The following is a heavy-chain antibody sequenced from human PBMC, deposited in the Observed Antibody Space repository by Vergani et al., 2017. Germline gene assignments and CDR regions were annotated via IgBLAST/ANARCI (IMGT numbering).Heavy chain of an antibody. CDR3: ARHAAYXDYYGSGVYNWFDP. D-gene: IGHD3-10*01. J-gene: IGHJ5*02. CDR2: IYYSGST. CDR1: GGSISSSSYY. V-gene: IGHV4-39*01. Sequence: QLQLQESGPGLVKPSETLSLTCTVSGGSISSSSYYWGWIRQPPGKGLEWIGSIYYSGSTYYNPSLKSRVTISVDTSKNQFSLKLSSVTAADTAVYYCARHAAYXDYYGSGVYNWFDPWGQGTLVAVSS.